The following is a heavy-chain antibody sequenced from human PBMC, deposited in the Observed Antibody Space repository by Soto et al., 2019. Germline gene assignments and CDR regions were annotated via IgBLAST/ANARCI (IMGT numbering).Heavy chain of an antibody. Sequence: EVQLMESGGGLVQPGGSLRLSCEASGFTFSSYWMHWVRQAPGKGLVWVSRINSDGSSTTYADSVKGRFTISRDNAKNTLYLQMNSLRAEDTAVYYCVRVEGGWETYWGQGTLVTVSS. V-gene: IGHV3-74*01. CDR2: INSDGSST. CDR1: GFTFSSYW. CDR3: VRVEGGWETY. D-gene: IGHD6-19*01. J-gene: IGHJ4*02.